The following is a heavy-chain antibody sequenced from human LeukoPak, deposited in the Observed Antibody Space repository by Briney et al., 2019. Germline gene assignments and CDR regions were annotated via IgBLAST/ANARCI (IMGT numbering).Heavy chain of an antibody. CDR3: ARYSSSLDAFDI. Sequence: ASVKVSCKASGGTFSSYAISWVRQAPGQGLEWMGWISAYNGNTNYAQKLQGRVTMTTDTSTSTAYMELRSLRSDDTAVYYCARYSSSLDAFDIWGQGTMVTVSS. CDR2: ISAYNGNT. V-gene: IGHV1-18*01. J-gene: IGHJ3*02. D-gene: IGHD6-13*01. CDR1: GGTFSSYA.